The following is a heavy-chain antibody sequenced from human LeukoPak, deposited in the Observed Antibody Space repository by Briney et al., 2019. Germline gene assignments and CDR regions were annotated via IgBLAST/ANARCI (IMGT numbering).Heavy chain of an antibody. J-gene: IGHJ4*02. Sequence: PGGSLRLSCAATAFPLSRYWMTWVRQAPGKGLEWVTNIKEDGSEKYYVDSVKGRFTISRDNAKNSLYLQMNSLRAEDTAVYYCARGGYSSSWYISRDYWGQGTLVTVSS. CDR2: IKEDGSEK. CDR3: ARGGYSSSWYISRDY. V-gene: IGHV3-7*01. D-gene: IGHD6-13*01. CDR1: AFPLSRYW.